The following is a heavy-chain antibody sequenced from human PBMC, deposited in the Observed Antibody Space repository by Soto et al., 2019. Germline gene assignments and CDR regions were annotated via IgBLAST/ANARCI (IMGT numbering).Heavy chain of an antibody. V-gene: IGHV5-10-1*01. D-gene: IGHD3-3*01. CDR3: ARHLQTYYDFWSKGYYGMDV. J-gene: IGHJ6*02. Sequence: HGESLKISCKGSGYSFTSYWISWVRQMPGKGLEWMGRIDPSDSYTNYSPSFQGHVTISADKSISTAYLQWSSLKASDTAMYYCARHLQTYYDFWSKGYYGMDVWGQGTTVTVSS. CDR2: IDPSDSYT. CDR1: GYSFTSYW.